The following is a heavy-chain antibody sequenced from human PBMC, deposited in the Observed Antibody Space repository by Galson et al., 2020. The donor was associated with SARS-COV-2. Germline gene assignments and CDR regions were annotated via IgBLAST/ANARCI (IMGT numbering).Heavy chain of an antibody. CDR1: GGSISSYY. Sequence: SETLSLTCTVSGGSISSYYWSWIRQPPGKGLEWIGYIYYSGSTNYNPSLKSRVTISVDTSKNQFSLKLSSVTAADTAVYYCARDPMVVPAAEKGDWFDPWGQGTLVTVSS. D-gene: IGHD2-2*01. V-gene: IGHV4-59*01. J-gene: IGHJ5*02. CDR3: ARDPMVVPAAEKGDWFDP. CDR2: IYYSGST.